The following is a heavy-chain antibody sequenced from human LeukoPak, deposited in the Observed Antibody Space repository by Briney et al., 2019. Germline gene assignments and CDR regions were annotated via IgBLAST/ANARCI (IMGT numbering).Heavy chain of an antibody. Sequence: ASVKVSCKVSGYTLTELSMHWVRQAPGQGLEWMGWISAYNDNTNYAQKLQGRVTMTTDTSTSTAYMDLRSLRSDDTAVYYCARFRAGVGEPYGDYWGQGTLVTVSS. D-gene: IGHD3-10*01. CDR1: GYTLTELS. CDR3: ARFRAGVGEPYGDY. V-gene: IGHV1-18*01. CDR2: ISAYNDNT. J-gene: IGHJ4*02.